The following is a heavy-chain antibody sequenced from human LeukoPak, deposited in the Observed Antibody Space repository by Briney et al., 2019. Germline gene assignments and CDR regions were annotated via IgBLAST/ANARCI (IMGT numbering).Heavy chain of an antibody. V-gene: IGHV3-23*01. CDR1: QFTFNYYA. CDR2: ISSSGEYT. CDR3: AKEIYAYGSRGFDY. D-gene: IGHD3-10*01. Sequence: PGGSLRLSCSASQFTFNYYAMTWVRQAPGKGLQWVSGISSSGEYTYYADSVRGRFTISRDNSKNTLYLQLNSLRVEDTAIYYCAKEIYAYGSRGFDYWGQGTLVTVS. J-gene: IGHJ4*02.